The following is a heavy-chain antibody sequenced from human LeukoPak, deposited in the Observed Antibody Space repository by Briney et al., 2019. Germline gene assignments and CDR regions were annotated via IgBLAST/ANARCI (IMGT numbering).Heavy chain of an antibody. CDR2: INHSGST. J-gene: IGHJ3*02. V-gene: IGHV4-34*01. D-gene: IGHD2-21*02. CDR1: GGSFSGYY. CDR3: ARLVVTTTADAFDI. Sequence: PSETLSLTCAVYGGSFSGYYWSWIRQPPGKGLEWIGEINHSGSTNYNPSLKSRVTISVDTSKNQFSLKLSSVTAADTAVYYCARLVVTTTADAFDIWGQGTMVTVSS.